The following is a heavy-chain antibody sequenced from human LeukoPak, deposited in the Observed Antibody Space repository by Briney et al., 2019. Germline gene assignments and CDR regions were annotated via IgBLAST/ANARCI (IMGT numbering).Heavy chain of an antibody. CDR2: IKLDGSQT. J-gene: IGHJ4*02. Sequence: GGSLRLSCAASGFTFNNICMTWVRQAPGKGLEWVANIKLDGSQTHYVDSVKGRFTIARDSAKNSLYLEMSSLRAGDTAVYYCARERRVGATGCYYWDQGTVVTVSS. V-gene: IGHV3-7*01. CDR3: ARERRVGATGCYY. CDR1: GFTFNNIC. D-gene: IGHD1-26*01.